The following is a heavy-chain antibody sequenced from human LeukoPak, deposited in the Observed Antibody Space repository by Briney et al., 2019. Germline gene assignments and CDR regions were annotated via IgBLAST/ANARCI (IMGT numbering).Heavy chain of an antibody. J-gene: IGHJ4*02. CDR3: ARHDILTGYFPAPFPW. CDR2: IDPSDSYT. D-gene: IGHD3-9*01. CDR1: GYSFTSYW. V-gene: IGHV5-10-1*01. Sequence: GESLKISCKGSGYSFTSYWISWVRQMPGKGLEWMGRIDPSDSYTNYSPSFQGHVTISADKSISTAYLQWSSLKASDTAMYYCARHDILTGYFPAPFPWWGQGTLVTVSS.